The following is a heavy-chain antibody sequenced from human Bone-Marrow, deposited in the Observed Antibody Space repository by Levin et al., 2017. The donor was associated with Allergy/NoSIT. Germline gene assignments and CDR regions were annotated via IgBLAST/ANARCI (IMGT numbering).Heavy chain of an antibody. D-gene: IGHD4-11*01. V-gene: IGHV3-74*01. J-gene: IGHJ5*02. CDR2: IDQDGSGT. CDR1: GFTFTNYW. Sequence: PGGSLRLSCAASGFTFTNYWMHWVRQAPGKGLEWVSRIDQDGSGTRYADSVRGRFTISRDNAKNTVYLQMNSLRAEDTAVYYCTRDIRDYNNYVRFDPWGQGTLVTVSS. CDR3: TRDIRDYNNYVRFDP.